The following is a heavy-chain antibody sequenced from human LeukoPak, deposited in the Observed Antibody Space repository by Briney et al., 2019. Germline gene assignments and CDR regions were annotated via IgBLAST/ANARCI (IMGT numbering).Heavy chain of an antibody. V-gene: IGHV3-23*01. CDR3: AKDPAAPGTACYFDY. Sequence: GGSLRLSCVASGFTFSSYSMSWVRQAPGKGLEWVSAISGSGGNTYYADSVKGRFTISRDSSKNTLYLQMNSLRTEDTAVYYCAKDPAAPGTACYFDYWGQGTLVTVSS. CDR1: GFTFSSYS. CDR2: ISGSGGNT. J-gene: IGHJ4*02. D-gene: IGHD6-13*01.